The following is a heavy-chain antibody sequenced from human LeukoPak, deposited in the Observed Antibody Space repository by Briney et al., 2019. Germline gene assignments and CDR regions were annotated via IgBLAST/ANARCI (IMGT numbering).Heavy chain of an antibody. D-gene: IGHD6-13*01. V-gene: IGHV5-51*01. CDR3: ARQFSSSWYS. J-gene: IGHJ4*02. CDR1: GYSFTSSW. Sequence: GESLKTSCQASGYSFTSSWIGWARQMPGKGLEWMAIINPGDSDTRYSPSFQGQVTISADRSISTAYLQWSSLKASDTAMYYCARQFSSSWYSWGQGTLVTVSS. CDR2: INPGDSDT.